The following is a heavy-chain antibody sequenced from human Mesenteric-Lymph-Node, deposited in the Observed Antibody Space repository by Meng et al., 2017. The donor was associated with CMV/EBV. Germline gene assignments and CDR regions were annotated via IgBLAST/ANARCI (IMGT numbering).Heavy chain of an antibody. CDR1: GFTFSSYV. CDR3: AKDEAVYAISPFDY. J-gene: IGHJ4*02. Sequence: GGSLRLSCAASGFTFSSYVMSWVRQEPGKGLEWVSAISGSGGITYYADSVKGRFTISTDNSKNTLYLEINNLRAEDTAEYYCAKDEAVYAISPFDYWGQGTLVTVSS. CDR2: ISGSGGIT. V-gene: IGHV3-23*01. D-gene: IGHD2-8*01.